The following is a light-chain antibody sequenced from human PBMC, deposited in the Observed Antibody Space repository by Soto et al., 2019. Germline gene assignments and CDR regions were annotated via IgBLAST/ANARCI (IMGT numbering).Light chain of an antibody. CDR2: EVS. Sequence: QSALTQPASVSGSPGQSITISCTGTSSDVGGHNYVSWYQQHPGKAPKLMIYEVSNRPSGVSNRFSGSKSGNTASLTISGLQAEDEANYYCSSYTSSSTLIFGGGIKLTVL. CDR3: SSYTSSSTLI. CDR1: SSDVGGHNY. V-gene: IGLV2-14*01. J-gene: IGLJ2*01.